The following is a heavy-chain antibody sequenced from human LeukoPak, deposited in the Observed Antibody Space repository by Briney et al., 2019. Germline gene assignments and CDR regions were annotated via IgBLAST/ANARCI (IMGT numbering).Heavy chain of an antibody. CDR2: ISYDGSNE. CDR1: GFTFSSYG. J-gene: IGHJ4*02. V-gene: IGHV3-30*18. CDR3: AKGRQIDY. Sequence: GGSLRLSCAASGFTFSSYGMHWVRQAPGKGLEWVAVISYDGSNEYYADSVKGRFTISRDNSKNTLYLQMNSLRAEDTAVYYCAKGRQIDYWGQGTLVTVSS.